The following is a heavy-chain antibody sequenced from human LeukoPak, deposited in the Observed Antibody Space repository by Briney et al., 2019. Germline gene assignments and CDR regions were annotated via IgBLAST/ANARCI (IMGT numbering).Heavy chain of an antibody. D-gene: IGHD3-22*01. CDR2: INHSGST. CDR3: ASPGDYYDSSGYYQRTPFFDY. V-gene: IGHV4-34*01. Sequence: PSETLSLTCAVYGGSFSGYYWSWIRQPPGKGLEWIGEINHSGSTNYNPSLKSRVTISVDTSKNQFSLKLSSVTAADTAVYYCASPGDYYDSSGYYQRTPFFDYWGQGTLVTVSS. CDR1: GGSFSGYY. J-gene: IGHJ4*02.